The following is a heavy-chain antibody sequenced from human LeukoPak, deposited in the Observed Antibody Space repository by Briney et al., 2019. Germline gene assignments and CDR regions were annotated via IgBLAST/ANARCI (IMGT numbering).Heavy chain of an antibody. CDR1: GFTFSSYG. J-gene: IGHJ4*02. D-gene: IGHD3-22*01. CDR2: LSHDGNNE. CDR3: AKDNYYGSSAVIDY. V-gene: IGHV3-30*18. Sequence: GGSLRLSCAASGFTFSSYGMHWVRQAPGKGLEWVAALSHDGNNEFYADSVKGRFTISRDNSKSTLYLQMNSLRAGDTATFYCAKDNYYGSSAVIDYWGQGTLVTVSS.